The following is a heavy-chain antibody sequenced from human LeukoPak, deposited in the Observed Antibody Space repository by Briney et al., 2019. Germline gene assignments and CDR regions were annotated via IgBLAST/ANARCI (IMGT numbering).Heavy chain of an antibody. CDR3: ARDGSSGWTWYFDY. D-gene: IGHD6-19*01. Sequence: GGSLRLSCAASGFTFSNYGMHWVRQAPGKGLEWVAVISYDGNNKYYADSVKGRFTISRDNSKNTLYLQMNSLRAEDTAVYYCARDGSSGWTWYFDYWGQGTLVTVSS. V-gene: IGHV3-30*03. J-gene: IGHJ4*02. CDR2: ISYDGNNK. CDR1: GFTFSNYG.